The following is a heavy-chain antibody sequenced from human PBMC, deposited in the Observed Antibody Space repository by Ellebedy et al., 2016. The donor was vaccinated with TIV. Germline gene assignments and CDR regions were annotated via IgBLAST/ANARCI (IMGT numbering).Heavy chain of an antibody. CDR2: INHSGST. CDR3: ARGAHYYPY. CDR1: GGSISSSSYY. J-gene: IGHJ4*02. D-gene: IGHD3-10*01. V-gene: IGHV4-39*07. Sequence: GSLRLSXTVSGGSISSSSYYWGWIRQPPGKGLEWIGSINHSGSTNYNPSLKSRVTISVDTSKNQFSLKLSSVTAADTAVYYCARGAHYYPYWGQGTLVTVSS.